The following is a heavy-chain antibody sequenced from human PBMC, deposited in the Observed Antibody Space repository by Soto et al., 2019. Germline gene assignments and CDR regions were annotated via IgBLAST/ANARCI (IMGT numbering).Heavy chain of an antibody. CDR3: AKDRSTEAPHYFDY. V-gene: IGHV3-43*01. CDR1: GFTFDDYT. CDR2: ISWDGGST. J-gene: IGHJ4*02. Sequence: PGGSLRLSCAASGFTFDDYTMHWVRQAPGKGLEWVSLISWDGGSTYYADSVKGRFTISRDNSKNSLYLQMNSLRTEDTALYYCAKDRSTEAPHYFDYWGQGTLVTVSS.